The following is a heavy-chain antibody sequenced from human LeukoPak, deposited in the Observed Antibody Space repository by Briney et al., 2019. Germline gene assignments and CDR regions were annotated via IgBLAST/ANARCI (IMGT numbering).Heavy chain of an antibody. D-gene: IGHD6-13*01. J-gene: IGHJ3*02. V-gene: IGHV1-46*01. CDR3: AGRLAAADLSGQDAFDI. CDR1: GYTFTSYY. CDR2: INPSGGST. Sequence: VASVKVSCKASGYTFTSYYMHWVRQAPGQGHEWMGIINPSGGSTSYAQKFQGRVTMTRDTSTSTVYMELSSLRSEDTAVYYCAGRLAAADLSGQDAFDIWGQGTMVTVSS.